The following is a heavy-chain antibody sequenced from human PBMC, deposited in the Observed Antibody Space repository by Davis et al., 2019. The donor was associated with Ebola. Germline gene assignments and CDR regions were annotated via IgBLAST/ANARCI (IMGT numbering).Heavy chain of an antibody. V-gene: IGHV4-34*01. CDR3: ARASAIFGVVTR. CDR1: GGSFSGYY. Sequence: SETLSLTCAVYGGSFSGYYWSWIRQPPGKGPEWIGEINHSGSTNYNPSLKSRVTISVDTSKNQFSLKLSSVTAADTAVYYCARASAIFGVVTRWGQGTTVTVSS. D-gene: IGHD3-3*01. J-gene: IGHJ6*02. CDR2: INHSGST.